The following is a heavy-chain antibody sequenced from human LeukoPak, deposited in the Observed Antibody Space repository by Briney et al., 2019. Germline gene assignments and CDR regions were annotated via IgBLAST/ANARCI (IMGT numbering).Heavy chain of an antibody. D-gene: IGHD6-6*01. V-gene: IGHV4-34*01. Sequence: SETLSLTCAVCGGSFSGYCWSWIRQPPGKGLEWIGEINHSGSTNYNPSLKSRVTISVDTSKNQFSLKLSSVTAADMAVYYCARRDGYSSSTIDYWGQGTLVTVSS. CDR3: ARRDGYSSSTIDY. J-gene: IGHJ4*02. CDR1: GGSFSGYC. CDR2: INHSGST.